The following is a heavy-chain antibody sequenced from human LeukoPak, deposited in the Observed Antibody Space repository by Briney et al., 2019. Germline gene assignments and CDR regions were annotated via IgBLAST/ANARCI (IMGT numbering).Heavy chain of an antibody. D-gene: IGHD3-10*01. CDR2: IRYDGSNK. Sequence: GGSLRLSCAASGFTFSSYGMHWVRQAPGKGLEWVAFIRYDGSNKYYADSVKGRFTIPRDNSKNTLYLQMNSLRAEDTAVYYCAKDLWFGELSPCIDYWGQGTLVTVSS. J-gene: IGHJ4*02. CDR1: GFTFSSYG. V-gene: IGHV3-30*02. CDR3: AKDLWFGELSPCIDY.